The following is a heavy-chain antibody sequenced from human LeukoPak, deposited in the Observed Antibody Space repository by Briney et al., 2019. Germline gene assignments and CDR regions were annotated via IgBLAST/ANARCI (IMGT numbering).Heavy chain of an antibody. CDR2: ISSSSSYI. J-gene: IGHJ6*02. D-gene: IGHD1-26*01. CDR3: ARSKKEPFYYYYGMDV. CDR1: GFTFSSYS. V-gene: IGHV3-21*01. Sequence: PGGSLRPSCAASGFTFSSYSMNWVRQAPGKGLEWVSSISSSSSYIYYADSVKGRFTISRDNAKNSLYLQMNSLRAEDTAVYYCARSKKEPFYYYYGMDVWGQGTTVTVSS.